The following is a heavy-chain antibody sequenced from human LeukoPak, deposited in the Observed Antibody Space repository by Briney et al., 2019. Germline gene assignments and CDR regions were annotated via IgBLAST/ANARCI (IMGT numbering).Heavy chain of an antibody. CDR2: MNPNSGNT. J-gene: IGHJ6*02. D-gene: IGHD2-15*01. CDR1: GYTFTSYD. Sequence: ASVKVSCKASGYTFTSYDINWVRQATGQGLEWTGWMNPNSGNTGYAQKFQGRVTMTRNTSISTAYMELSSLRSEDTAVYYCARLRVAARSLLHILRSSGRYYYYYGMDVWGQGTTVTVSS. V-gene: IGHV1-8*01. CDR3: ARLRVAARSLLHILRSSGRYYYYYGMDV.